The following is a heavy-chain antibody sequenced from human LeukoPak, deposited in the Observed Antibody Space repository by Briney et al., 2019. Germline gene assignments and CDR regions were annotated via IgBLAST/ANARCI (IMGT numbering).Heavy chain of an antibody. Sequence: GGSLRLSCAASGFTFSSYSMNWVRQAPGKGLEWVSYISSSSSSMIYYADSVKGRFTISRDNAKNSLYLQMNSLRAEDTAVYYCARDRRNYGDYWGQGTLVTVSS. V-gene: IGHV3-48*01. J-gene: IGHJ4*02. CDR2: ISSSSSSMI. CDR3: ARDRRNYGDY. CDR1: GFTFSSYS.